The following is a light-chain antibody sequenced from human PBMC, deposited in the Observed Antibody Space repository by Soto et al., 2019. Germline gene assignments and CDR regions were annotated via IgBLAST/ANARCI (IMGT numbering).Light chain of an antibody. Sequence: DIQMTQSPSSLSASVGDRVTITCRASQSISSYLNWYQQKPGKAPKLLIYAASSLQSGVPSRFSGSGSETDFTLTISSLQPEDFATYYCQQSYSTPPEKTFGQGTKVEIK. CDR1: QSISSY. V-gene: IGKV1-39*01. CDR3: QQSYSTPPEKT. J-gene: IGKJ1*01. CDR2: AAS.